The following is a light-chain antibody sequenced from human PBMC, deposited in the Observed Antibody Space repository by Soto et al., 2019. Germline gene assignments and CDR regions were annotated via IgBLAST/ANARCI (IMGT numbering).Light chain of an antibody. V-gene: IGLV2-8*01. CDR3: SSYAGSSTWV. J-gene: IGLJ2*01. CDR2: EVS. Sequence: QSAPPQPPSASGSPGQSATISCTGTSSDVGGYNYVSWYQQYPGKAPKLMIYEVSKRPAGVPDRFSGSKAGNTASLTVSGLQAEDEADYYCSSYAGSSTWVLGGGTKLTVL. CDR1: SSDVGGYNY.